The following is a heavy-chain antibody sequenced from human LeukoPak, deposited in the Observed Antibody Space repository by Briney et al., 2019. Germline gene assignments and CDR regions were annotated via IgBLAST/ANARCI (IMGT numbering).Heavy chain of an antibody. D-gene: IGHD2-2*01. CDR1: GYTFTSYD. CDR3: ARGLKPPWDSTDYHD. CDR2: INPSGGST. Sequence: ASVKVSCKASGYTFTSYDFNWVRQAPGQGLEWMGIINPSGGSTSYAQKFQGRVTMTRDTSTSTVYMELRSLRSEGTAVYYCARGLKPPWDSTDYHDWGQGTLVTVSS. V-gene: IGHV1-46*01. J-gene: IGHJ4*02.